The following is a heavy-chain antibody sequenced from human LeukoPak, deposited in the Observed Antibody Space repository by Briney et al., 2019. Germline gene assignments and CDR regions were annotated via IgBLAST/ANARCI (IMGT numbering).Heavy chain of an antibody. Sequence: GGSLRLSCAASGFTFSTYIMNWVRQAPGKGLEWVSSISSGSSYIYYADSMKGRFTISRDNAKNSLYLQMNSLRAEDTAVYYCARGGYYFDSWGHGTLVTVSS. V-gene: IGHV3-21*01. J-gene: IGHJ4*01. CDR3: ARGGYYFDS. CDR2: ISSGSSYI. CDR1: GFTFSTYI.